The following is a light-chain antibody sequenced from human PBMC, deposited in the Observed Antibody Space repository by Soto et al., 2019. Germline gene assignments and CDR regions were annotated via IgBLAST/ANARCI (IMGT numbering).Light chain of an antibody. V-gene: IGKV1-12*01. Sequence: IQMTQSPSSVSASVGDRVTMTCRASQGVGGWLAWYQQKPGKVPKLLIYATSSLHSGVPSRFRGSGSGTGFTLSISSLQPEDFATYYCQVSYSYLTWTVGQGTKVDIX. CDR2: ATS. CDR3: QVSYSYLTWT. J-gene: IGKJ1*01. CDR1: QGVGGW.